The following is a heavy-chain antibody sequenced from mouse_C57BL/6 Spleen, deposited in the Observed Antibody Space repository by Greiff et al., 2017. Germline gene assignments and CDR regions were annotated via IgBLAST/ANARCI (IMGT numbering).Heavy chain of an antibody. J-gene: IGHJ2*01. CDR1: GFTFTDYY. V-gene: IGHV7-3*01. D-gene: IGHD4-1*02. CDR2: IRNKANGYTT. Sequence: EVKVVESGGGLVQPGGSLSLSCAASGFTFTDYYMSWVRQPPGKALEWLGFIRNKANGYTTEYSASVKGRFTISRDNSQSILYLQMNALRAEDSATYYVARLSPNWDGFDYWGQGTTLTVSS. CDR3: ARLSPNWDGFDY.